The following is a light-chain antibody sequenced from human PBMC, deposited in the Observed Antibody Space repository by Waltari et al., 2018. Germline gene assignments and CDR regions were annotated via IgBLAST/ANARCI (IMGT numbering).Light chain of an antibody. V-gene: IGLV1-47*01. CDR1: SSNIGSDF. CDR2: GNN. CDR3: AAWDDSLSGPGV. Sequence: QSVLTPPPSASGTPGQRVTIPCSGSSSNIGSDFLYWYQQLPGTAPKLLVYGNNQRPSGVPDRFSGSKSGTSASLAISGLRSEDEADYYCAAWDDSLSGPGVFGGGTKLTVL. J-gene: IGLJ3*02.